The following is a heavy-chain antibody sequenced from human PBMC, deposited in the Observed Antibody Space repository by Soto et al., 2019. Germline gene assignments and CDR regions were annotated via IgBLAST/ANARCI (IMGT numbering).Heavy chain of an antibody. CDR1: GGSISPSAYY. V-gene: IGHV4-39*01. Sequence: SETLSLTYTVSGGSISPSAYYWGWLRQAPRKGPEWIASINYSGSTYYNPSLQSRVTISVDTSKNQFSLGLSSVTAVDTGIYYCSRRAPEGFDPWGQGTLFT. CDR3: SRRAPEGFDP. J-gene: IGHJ5*02. CDR2: INYSGST.